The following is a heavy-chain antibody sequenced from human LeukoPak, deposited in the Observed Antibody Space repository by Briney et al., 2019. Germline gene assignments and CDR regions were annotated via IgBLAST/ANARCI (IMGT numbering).Heavy chain of an antibody. CDR1: GFTFSSYG. J-gene: IGHJ6*02. V-gene: IGHV3-30*03. CDR2: ISYDGSNK. CDR3: AGEWLHYYYYGMDV. Sequence: GRSLRLPCAASGFTFSSYGMHWVRQAPGKGLEWVAVISYDGSNKYYADSVKGRFTISRDNSKNTLYLQMNSLRAEDTAVYYCAGEWLHYYYYGMDVWGQGTTVTVSS. D-gene: IGHD5-12*01.